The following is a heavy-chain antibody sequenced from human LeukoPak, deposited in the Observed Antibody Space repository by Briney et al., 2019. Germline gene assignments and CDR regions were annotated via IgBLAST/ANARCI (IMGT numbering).Heavy chain of an antibody. V-gene: IGHV3-7*03. CDR1: GFTFSSYW. CDR2: MKQDGSEK. D-gene: IGHD1-26*01. Sequence: GGSLRLSCAASGFTFSSYWMSWVRQAPGKGLEWVANMKQDGSEKYYVDSVKGRFTISRDNSKNTLYLQMNSLRVEDTAVYYCAKDRIVGATTSYDYFDYWGQGTLVTVSS. CDR3: AKDRIVGATTSYDYFDY. J-gene: IGHJ4*02.